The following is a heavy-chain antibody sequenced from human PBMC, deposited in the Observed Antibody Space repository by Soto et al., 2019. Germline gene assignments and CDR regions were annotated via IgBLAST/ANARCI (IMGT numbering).Heavy chain of an antibody. V-gene: IGHV4-38-2*02. Sequence: PSETLSLTCGVSNFSISSAYYWAWIWQPPGKGLEWIASVYHTGNTYFNPSLKSRVTISVDTSKNQFSLRLRSVTAADTAIYYCARDRIVTKPPAPYYLYYGVDVWGQGTTVTVS. CDR3: ARDRIVTKPPAPYYLYYGVDV. CDR1: NFSISSAYY. D-gene: IGHD3-22*01. J-gene: IGHJ6*02. CDR2: VYHTGNT.